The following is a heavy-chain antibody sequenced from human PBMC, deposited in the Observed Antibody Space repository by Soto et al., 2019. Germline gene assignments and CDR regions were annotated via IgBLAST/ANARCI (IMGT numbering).Heavy chain of an antibody. Sequence: SVKVSCKASGGTFSSYAISWVRQAPGQGLEWMGGIIPIFGTANYAQKFQGRVTITAGESTSTAYMELSSLRSEDTAVYYCARQQVRGVIITDYYYYGMDVWGQGTTVTVSS. CDR2: IIPIFGTA. CDR1: GGTFSSYA. CDR3: ARQQVRGVIITDYYYYGMDV. J-gene: IGHJ6*02. V-gene: IGHV1-69*13. D-gene: IGHD3-10*01.